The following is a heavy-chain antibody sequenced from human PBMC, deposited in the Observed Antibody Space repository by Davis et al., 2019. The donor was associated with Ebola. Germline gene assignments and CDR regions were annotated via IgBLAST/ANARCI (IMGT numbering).Heavy chain of an antibody. V-gene: IGHV7-4-1*02. J-gene: IGHJ3*02. CDR3: ASGLEVGATSAFDI. D-gene: IGHD1-26*01. Sequence: ASVKVSCKASGYTFTSYAMNWVRQAPGQGLEWMGWLNTNTGNPTYAQGFTGRFVFSLDTSVSTAYLQISSLKAEDTAVYYCASGLEVGATSAFDIWGQGTMVTVSS. CDR1: GYTFTSYA. CDR2: LNTNTGNP.